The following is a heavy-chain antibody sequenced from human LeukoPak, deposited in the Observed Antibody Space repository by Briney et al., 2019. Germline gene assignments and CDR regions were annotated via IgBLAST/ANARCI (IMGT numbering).Heavy chain of an antibody. CDR2: ISSSSSYI. CDR1: GFTFSSYS. V-gene: IGHV3-21*04. CDR3: ANLAIAAAGTRDY. Sequence: GGSLRLSCAASGFTFSSYSMNWVRQAPGKGLEWVSSISSSSSYIYYADSVKGRFTISRDNAKNSLYLQMNSLRAEDTAVYYCANLAIAAAGTRDYWGQGTLVTVSS. D-gene: IGHD6-13*01. J-gene: IGHJ4*02.